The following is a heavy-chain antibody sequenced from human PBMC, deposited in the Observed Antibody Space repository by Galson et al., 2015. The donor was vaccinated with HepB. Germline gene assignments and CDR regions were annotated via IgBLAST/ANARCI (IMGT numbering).Heavy chain of an antibody. CDR1: GFSFSTYA. CDR2: ISGSGTST. D-gene: IGHD3-10*01. CDR3: AKAGRGVISYFEY. J-gene: IGHJ4*02. V-gene: IGHV3-23*01. Sequence: SLRLSCAASGFSFSTYAMSWVRQAPGKGLEWVSAISGSGTSTYYADSMKGRFTISRDNSKNTLYLQMNSLRAEDTAVYYCAKAGRGVISYFEYWGQGSLVTVSS.